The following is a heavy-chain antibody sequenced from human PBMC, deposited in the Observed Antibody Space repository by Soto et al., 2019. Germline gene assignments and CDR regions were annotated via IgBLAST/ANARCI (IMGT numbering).Heavy chain of an antibody. V-gene: IGHV3-30-3*01. D-gene: IGHD4-17*01. CDR2: ISYDGSNK. CDR1: GFTFSSYA. J-gene: IGHJ4*02. CDR3: ARDAEMTTVVTHFDY. Sequence: QVQLVESGGGVVQPGRSLRLSCAASGFTFSSYAMHWVRQAPGNGLEWVAVISYDGSNKYYADSVKGRFTISRDNSKNTLYLQMNSLRAEDTAVYYCARDAEMTTVVTHFDYWGQGTLVTVSS.